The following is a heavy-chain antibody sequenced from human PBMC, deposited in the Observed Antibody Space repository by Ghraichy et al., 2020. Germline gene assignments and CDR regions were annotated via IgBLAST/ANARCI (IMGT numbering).Heavy chain of an antibody. D-gene: IGHD3-3*01. J-gene: IGHJ2*01. Sequence: LSLTCAASGFTFSSYAMSWVRQAPGKGLEWVSAISGSGGSTYYADSVKGRFTISRDNSKNTLYLQMNSLRAEDTAVYYCAKDPELRFLEWLLYRSNWYFDLWGRGTLVTVSS. CDR3: AKDPELRFLEWLLYRSNWYFDL. CDR2: ISGSGGST. V-gene: IGHV3-23*01. CDR1: GFTFSSYA.